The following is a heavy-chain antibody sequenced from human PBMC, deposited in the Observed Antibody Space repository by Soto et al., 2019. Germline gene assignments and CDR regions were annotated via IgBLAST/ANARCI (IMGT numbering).Heavy chain of an antibody. D-gene: IGHD4-17*01. CDR1: GFTFSSYA. CDR2: ISYDGSNK. Sequence: GGSLRLFCAASGFTFSSYAMHWVRQAPGKGLEWGAVISYDGSNKYYADSVKGRFTISRDNSKNTLYLQMNSLRAEYTAVYYCARGPVRSRLEHWGQCTLVSVTS. V-gene: IGHV3-30-3*01. J-gene: IGHJ1*01. CDR3: ARGPVRSRLEH.